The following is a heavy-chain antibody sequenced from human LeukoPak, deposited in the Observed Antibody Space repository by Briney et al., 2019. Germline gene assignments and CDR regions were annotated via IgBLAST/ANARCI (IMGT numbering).Heavy chain of an antibody. CDR1: GFTFSSHT. CDR2: ISSRSTYI. Sequence: GGSLRLSCAASGFTFSSHTMNWVRQAPGKGLEWVSSISSRSTYIYYADSVKGRFTISRDNAKNSLYLQMNSLRAEDTAVYYCATEAYDSSGYYYSWGQGTLVTVSS. CDR3: ATEAYDSSGYYYS. V-gene: IGHV3-21*01. J-gene: IGHJ4*02. D-gene: IGHD3-22*01.